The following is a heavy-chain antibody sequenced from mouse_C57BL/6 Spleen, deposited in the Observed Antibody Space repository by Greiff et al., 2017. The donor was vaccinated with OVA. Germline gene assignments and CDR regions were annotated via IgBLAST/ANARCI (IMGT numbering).Heavy chain of an antibody. D-gene: IGHD2-1*01. J-gene: IGHJ4*01. Sequence: VQLQQPGAELVMPGASVKLSCKASGYTFTSYWMHWVKQRPGQGLEWIGEIDPSDSYTNYNQKFKGKSTLTVDKSSSTAYMQLSSLTSEDSAVYYCARDLYGNYPLGYWGQGTSVTVSS. CDR1: GYTFTSYW. V-gene: IGHV1-69*01. CDR3: ARDLYGNYPLGY. CDR2: IDPSDSYT.